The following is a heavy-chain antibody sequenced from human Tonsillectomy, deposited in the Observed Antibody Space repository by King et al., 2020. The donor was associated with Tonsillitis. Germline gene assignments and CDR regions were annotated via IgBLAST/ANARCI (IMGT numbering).Heavy chain of an antibody. Sequence: VQLVESGGGLVQPGGSLRLSCAASGFSFSDSWMSWVRQAPGKGLEWVANINQHGNEKYYVDSVRGRFTISRDNAKNSLYLQMHSLRAEDTAVYYCARWGGDWKDAFDIWGQGTMVTDSS. J-gene: IGHJ3*02. CDR3: ARWGGDWKDAFDI. V-gene: IGHV3-7*01. D-gene: IGHD1-1*01. CDR1: GFSFSDSW. CDR2: INQHGNEK.